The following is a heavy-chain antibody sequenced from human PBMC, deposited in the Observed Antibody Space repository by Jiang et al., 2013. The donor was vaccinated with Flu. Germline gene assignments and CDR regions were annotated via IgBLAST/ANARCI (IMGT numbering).Heavy chain of an antibody. Sequence: TLSLTCTVSGGSISSYYWNWIRQPPGKGLEWIGYIYYSGSTNYNPSLKSRVTISVDTSKNQFSLKLSSVTAADTAVYYCARNRRDFWSGYYAFDIWGQGTMVTVSS. CDR1: GGSISSYY. CDR2: IYYSGST. V-gene: IGHV4-59*01. CDR3: ARNRRDFWSGYYAFDI. D-gene: IGHD3-3*01. J-gene: IGHJ3*02.